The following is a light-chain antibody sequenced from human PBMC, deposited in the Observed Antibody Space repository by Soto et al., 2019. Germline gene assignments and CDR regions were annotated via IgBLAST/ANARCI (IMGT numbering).Light chain of an antibody. Sequence: EIVLTQSPGTLSLSPGERATLSCRASQSVSSSYLAWYQQKPGQAPRLLIYGASSRATGIPDSFSGSGSGTNFTLTISRLEPEDFAVYYCQQYGSSPSGTFGQGTKVEIK. CDR1: QSVSSSY. CDR2: GAS. J-gene: IGKJ1*01. V-gene: IGKV3-20*01. CDR3: QQYGSSPSGT.